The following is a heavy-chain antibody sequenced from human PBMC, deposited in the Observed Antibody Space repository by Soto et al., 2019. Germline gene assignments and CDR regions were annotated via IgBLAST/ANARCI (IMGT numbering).Heavy chain of an antibody. J-gene: IGHJ4*02. CDR3: ARDLMGYSGYDGSDY. CDR2: INHSGST. D-gene: IGHD5-12*01. CDR1: GGSFSGYY. Sequence: SETLSLTCAVYGGSFSGYYWSWIRQPPGKGLEWIGEINHSGSTNYNPSLKSRVTISVDTSKNQFSLKLSSVTAADTAVYYCARDLMGYSGYDGSDYWGQGTLVTVSS. V-gene: IGHV4-34*01.